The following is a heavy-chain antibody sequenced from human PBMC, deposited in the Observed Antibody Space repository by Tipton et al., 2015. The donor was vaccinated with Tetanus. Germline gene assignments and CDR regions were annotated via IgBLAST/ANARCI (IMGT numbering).Heavy chain of an antibody. CDR1: GGSVRSGSYY. CDR2: ILYGALT. V-gene: IGHV4-61*01. D-gene: IGHD5-12*01. Sequence: LSLTCTIFGGSVRSGSYYWAWIRQPPGKGLEYIGYILYGALTPYNPSLKSRVTVSADPSQNQFSLNLKSVITADPAIYFCARANNDYPKKGPFDYWGQGILVTVSS. CDR3: ARANNDYPKKGPFDY. J-gene: IGHJ4*02.